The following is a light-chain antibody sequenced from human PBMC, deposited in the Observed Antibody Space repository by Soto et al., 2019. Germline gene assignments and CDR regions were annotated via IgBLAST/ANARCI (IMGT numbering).Light chain of an antibody. CDR2: EVS. CDR3: TSYAGSDIWV. V-gene: IGLV2-8*01. CDR1: SSDVGGYNY. Sequence: QSALTQPPSASGSPGQSVTISCTGTSSDVGGYNYVSWYQQYPGKAPKLMIYEVSKRPSGVPDRFSGSKSGKTASLTVSGLQAEDEADYYCTSYAGSDIWVFGGGTKATVL. J-gene: IGLJ3*02.